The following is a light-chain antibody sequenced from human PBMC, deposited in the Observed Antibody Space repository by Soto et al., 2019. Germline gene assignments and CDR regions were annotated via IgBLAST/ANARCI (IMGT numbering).Light chain of an antibody. CDR3: HQYGSLPHT. J-gene: IGKJ2*01. Sequence: EIVLTQSPGTLSLSPGERATLSCRASQSVSGNQLAWYQQKPDQGPRLLIYAASSRATDIPDRFSGSASGTDFTFIISRLEPEDFGMYYCHQYGSLPHTFGQGTKVESK. V-gene: IGKV3-20*01. CDR1: QSVSGNQ. CDR2: AAS.